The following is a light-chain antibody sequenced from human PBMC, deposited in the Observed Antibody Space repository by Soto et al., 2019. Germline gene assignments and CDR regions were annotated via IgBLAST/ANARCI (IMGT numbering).Light chain of an antibody. Sequence: QSVLTQPASASGTPGQRVTISCSGSSSNIGSNPVSWYQQLPGTAPRLLIYSNNQLPSGVPDRFSGSKSGTSASLAISGLQSEDEADYYCAAWDDSLNGLMVFGGGTQLTVL. J-gene: IGLJ2*01. CDR2: SNN. CDR3: AAWDDSLNGLMV. V-gene: IGLV1-44*01. CDR1: SSNIGSNP.